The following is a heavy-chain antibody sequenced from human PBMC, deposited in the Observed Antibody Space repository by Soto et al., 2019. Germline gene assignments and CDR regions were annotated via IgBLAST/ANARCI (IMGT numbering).Heavy chain of an antibody. J-gene: IGHJ4*02. CDR2: ISYSGNT. V-gene: IGHV4-59*01. CDR1: GGSINNYY. CDR3: VRSLTGFDYYAY. Sequence: PSETLSLTCTVSGGSINNYYGGWIRQPPGMGLEWIAYISYSGNTNYNPSLKNRVTISVDTSKNQFSMKVSSVTPADTAVYYCVRSLTGFDYYAYWGQGTLVPVSS. D-gene: IGHD3-22*01.